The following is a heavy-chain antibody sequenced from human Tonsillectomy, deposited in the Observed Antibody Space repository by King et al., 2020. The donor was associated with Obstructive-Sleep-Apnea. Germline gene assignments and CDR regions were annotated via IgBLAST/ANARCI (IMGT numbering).Heavy chain of an antibody. D-gene: IGHD3-10*01. Sequence: VQLVESGAEVKKPGASVKVSCKTSGYTFGNYGFSWVRQAPGQGLEWMGWISAYNGNTKYAQKFQDRVTMTTDTSTNTAYLELRSLTYDDTAVYYCARGRQDHSESGSHVHYYIDYWGQGTLVTVSS. CDR2: ISAYNGNT. CDR3: ARGRQDHSESGSHVHYYIDY. V-gene: IGHV1-18*01. J-gene: IGHJ4*02. CDR1: GYTFGNYG.